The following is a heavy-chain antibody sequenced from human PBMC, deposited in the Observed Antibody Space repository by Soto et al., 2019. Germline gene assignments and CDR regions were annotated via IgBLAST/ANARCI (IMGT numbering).Heavy chain of an antibody. D-gene: IGHD3-10*01. V-gene: IGHV4-59*08. CDR1: GGSISSYY. CDR2: IYYSGST. J-gene: IGHJ5*02. Sequence: QVQLQESGPGLVKPSETLSLTCTVSGGSISSYYWSWIRQPPGKGLEWLGYIYYSGSTNYIPSLRSRVILSVDTPKNQFALKLGSVTAADTAVYYCARHRPYYYCSGSYYFHWFDPWGQGTMVTVSS. CDR3: ARHRPYYYCSGSYYFHWFDP.